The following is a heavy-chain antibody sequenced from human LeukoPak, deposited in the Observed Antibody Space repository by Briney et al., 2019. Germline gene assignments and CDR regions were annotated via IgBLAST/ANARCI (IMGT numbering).Heavy chain of an antibody. CDR2: IYYSGST. J-gene: IGHJ4*02. Sequence: SETLSLTCTVSGGSISSYYWSWIRQPPGKELEWIGYIYYSGSTNYNPSLKSRVTISVDTSKNQFSLKLSSVTAADTAVYYCARGTWPFDYWGQGTLVTVSS. D-gene: IGHD5-12*01. CDR1: GGSISSYY. V-gene: IGHV4-59*01. CDR3: ARGTWPFDY.